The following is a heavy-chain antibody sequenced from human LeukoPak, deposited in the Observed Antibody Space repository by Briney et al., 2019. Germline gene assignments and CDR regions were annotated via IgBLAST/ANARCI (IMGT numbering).Heavy chain of an antibody. Sequence: GGSLRLSCAASGFTFSSYAMHWVRQAPGKGLEWVAVISYDGSIKYYADSVKGRFTISRDNSKNTLYLQMNSLRAEDMAVYYCARDRRYDILTGYYWWESDYWGQGTLVTVSS. CDR1: GFTFSSYA. D-gene: IGHD3-9*01. CDR3: ARDRRYDILTGYYWWESDY. J-gene: IGHJ4*02. CDR2: ISYDGSIK. V-gene: IGHV3-30*04.